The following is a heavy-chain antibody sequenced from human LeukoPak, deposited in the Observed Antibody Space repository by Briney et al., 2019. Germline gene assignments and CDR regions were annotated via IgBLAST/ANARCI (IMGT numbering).Heavy chain of an antibody. CDR2: ISHDGSSK. J-gene: IGHJ4*02. CDR3: ARDSGFD. D-gene: IGHD3-10*01. Sequence: GGSLRLSCAASGFTVSTYAMHWVRQAPGKGLDWVAVISHDGSSKYNADSVKGRFTISRDNSKNTLYLQMNSLRTEDTAVYYCARDSGFDWGQGTLVTVSS. CDR1: GFTVSTYA. V-gene: IGHV3-30*04.